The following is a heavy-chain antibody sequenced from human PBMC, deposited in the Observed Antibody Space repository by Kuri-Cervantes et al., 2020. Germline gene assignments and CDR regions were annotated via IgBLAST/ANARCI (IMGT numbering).Heavy chain of an antibody. J-gene: IGHJ6*03. CDR3: ARISRDWGNYYYYYYMDV. V-gene: IGHV2-70D*14. Sequence: SGPTLVKPTQTLTLTCTFSGFSLSTSGMRVNWIRQPPGKALEWLARIDWDDDKFYSTSLKTRPTISQDTSKSQVVLTMTNVDPVDTATYFCARISRDWGNYYYYYYMDVWGKGTTVTVSS. CDR1: GFSLSTSGMR. D-gene: IGHD7-27*01. CDR2: IDWDDDK.